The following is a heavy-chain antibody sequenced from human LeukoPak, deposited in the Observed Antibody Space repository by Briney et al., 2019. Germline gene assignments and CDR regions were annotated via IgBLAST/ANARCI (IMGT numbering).Heavy chain of an antibody. CDR3: ARKAITVTTFDY. V-gene: IGHV3-48*04. CDR2: ISRDGGTI. D-gene: IGHD4-17*01. Sequence: GGSRSPSCAASGLTFSSYSMTWVRQAPGKGREWVSFISRDGGTIDYADSVKGRFTISRDNAKNSLYLQMSRLRGEDTAVYYCARKAITVTTFDYWGQGTLVTVSS. CDR1: GLTFSSYS. J-gene: IGHJ4*02.